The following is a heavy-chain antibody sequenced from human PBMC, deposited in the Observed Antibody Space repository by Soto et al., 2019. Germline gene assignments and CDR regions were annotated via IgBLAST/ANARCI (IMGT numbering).Heavy chain of an antibody. CDR1: GGSIGTYY. V-gene: IGHV4-59*01. CDR3: ARYTSGPTTSYFDC. D-gene: IGHD6-19*01. J-gene: IGHJ4*02. Sequence: QVQLQESGPGLVKPSETLSLTCTVSGGSIGTYYWSWVRQPQGKGLEWIGYINYSGSSNYKSSLKSRANIAIDTSKNQFSLKLSSVTAADTAIYYCARYTSGPTTSYFDCWGQGMLVTVSS. CDR2: INYSGSS.